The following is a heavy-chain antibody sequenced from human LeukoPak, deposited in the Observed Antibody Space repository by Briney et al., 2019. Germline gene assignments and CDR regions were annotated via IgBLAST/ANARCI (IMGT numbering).Heavy chain of an antibody. Sequence: GESLKISCKASGYSFTSYWIGWVRQMPGKGLEWMGIIYPGDSDTTYSPSFQGQVTISADKSISTAYLQWSSLKASDTAMYHCARQHGLAAADRYFDLWGRGTLVTVSS. CDR3: ARQHGLAAADRYFDL. J-gene: IGHJ2*01. CDR1: GYSFTSYW. V-gene: IGHV5-51*01. CDR2: IYPGDSDT. D-gene: IGHD6-13*01.